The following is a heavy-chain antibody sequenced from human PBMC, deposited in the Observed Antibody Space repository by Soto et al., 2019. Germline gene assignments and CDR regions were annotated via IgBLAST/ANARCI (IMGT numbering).Heavy chain of an antibody. J-gene: IGHJ6*03. Sequence: QVQLQQWGAGLLKPSETLSLTCAVYGGSFSGYYWSWIRQPPGKGLEWIGEINHSGSTNYNPSLKSRVTISVDTSKNQFSLKLSSVTAADTAVYYCARTRGVAATPYYYYYMDVWGKGTTVTVSS. CDR1: GGSFSGYY. V-gene: IGHV4-34*01. D-gene: IGHD2-15*01. CDR3: ARTRGVAATPYYYYYMDV. CDR2: INHSGST.